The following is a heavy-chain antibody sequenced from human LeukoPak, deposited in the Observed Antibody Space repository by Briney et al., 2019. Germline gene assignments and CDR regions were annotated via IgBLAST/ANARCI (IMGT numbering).Heavy chain of an antibody. J-gene: IGHJ4*02. V-gene: IGHV3-53*01. CDR2: IYSGGST. CDR1: GFTVSSNY. Sequence: GGSLRLSCAASGFTVSSNYMSWVRQAPGKGLEWVSVIYSGGSTYYADSVKGRFTISRDNSKNTLYLQMNSLGAEDTAVYYCARDHSGYLTYYFDYWGQGTLVTVSS. CDR3: ARDHSGYLTYYFDY. D-gene: IGHD3-22*01.